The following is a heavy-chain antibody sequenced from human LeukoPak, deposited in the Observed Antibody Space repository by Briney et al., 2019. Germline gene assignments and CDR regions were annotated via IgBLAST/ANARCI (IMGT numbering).Heavy chain of an antibody. CDR1: GFTFGDYA. CDR3: AKAAYNWNDQGNDGGRVAERDIGQNAFDI. V-gene: IGHV3-43D*04. J-gene: IGHJ3*02. Sequence: GGSLRLSCTASGFTFGDYAMSWFRQAPGKGLEWVSYISSSGSTIYYADSVKGRFTISRDNSKNSLYLQMNSLRAEDTALYYCAKAAYNWNDQGNDGGRVAERDIGQNAFDIWGQGTMVTVSS. CDR2: ISSSGSTI. D-gene: IGHD1-20*01.